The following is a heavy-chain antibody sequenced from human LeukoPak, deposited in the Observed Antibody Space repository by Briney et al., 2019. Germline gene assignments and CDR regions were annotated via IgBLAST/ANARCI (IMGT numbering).Heavy chain of an antibody. Sequence: NTGESLKISCKGSGYTFTTFWIGWVRQMPGKGLEWMGIIYPGDSDTRYSPSFQGQVTISADKSISSAYLQWSSLKASDTGIYYCARHSRVSGLTGYWGQGTLVTVSS. CDR3: ARHSRVSGLTGY. CDR2: IYPGDSDT. J-gene: IGHJ4*02. CDR1: GYTFTTFW. D-gene: IGHD2-15*01. V-gene: IGHV5-51*01.